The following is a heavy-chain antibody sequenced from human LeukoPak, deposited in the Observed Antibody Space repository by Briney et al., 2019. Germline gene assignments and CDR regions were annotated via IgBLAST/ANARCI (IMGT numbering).Heavy chain of an antibody. V-gene: IGHV4-38-2*02. CDR1: GYSISSGYY. CDR2: IYHSGST. J-gene: IGHJ4*02. Sequence: SETLSLTCTVSGYSISSGYYWGWIRQPPGKGLEWIGSIYHSGSTYYNPSLKSRVTISVDTSKNQFSLKLSSVTAADTAVYYCARVYGGNSGRWGQGSLVTVSS. CDR3: ARVYGGNSGR. D-gene: IGHD4-23*01.